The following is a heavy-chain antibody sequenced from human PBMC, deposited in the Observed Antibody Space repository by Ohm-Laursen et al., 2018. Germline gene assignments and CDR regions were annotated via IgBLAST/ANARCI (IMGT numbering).Heavy chain of an antibody. Sequence: SDTLSLTCTVSGGSTSNSRYYWGWIRQSPGEGLEWIGFMHYSGNTHYNPSLKSRVTISIDTSKNQFSLKLSSVTAADTAVYYCASSTGDSFQYYFDYWGQGTLVTVSS. J-gene: IGHJ4*02. D-gene: IGHD7-27*01. CDR1: GGSTSNSRYY. CDR3: ASSTGDSFQYYFDY. V-gene: IGHV4-39*01. CDR2: MHYSGNT.